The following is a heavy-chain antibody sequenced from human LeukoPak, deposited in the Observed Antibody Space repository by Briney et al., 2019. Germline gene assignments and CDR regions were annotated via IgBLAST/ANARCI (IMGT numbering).Heavy chain of an antibody. D-gene: IGHD6-6*01. J-gene: IGHJ4*02. CDR1: GFTFSSYA. CDR3: ARDRVFN. V-gene: IGHV3-30*04. Sequence: GGSLRLSCAASGFTFSSYAMHWVRQAPGKGLEWVAVISYDGSNKYYADSVKGRFTISRDNSKNTLYLQMNSLRAEDTAVYYCARDRVFNWGQGTLVTVSS. CDR2: ISYDGSNK.